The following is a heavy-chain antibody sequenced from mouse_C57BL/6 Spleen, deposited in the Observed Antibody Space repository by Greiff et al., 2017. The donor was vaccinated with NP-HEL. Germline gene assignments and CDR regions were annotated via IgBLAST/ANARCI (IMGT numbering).Heavy chain of an antibody. D-gene: IGHD1-1*01. CDR3: ARSGFTTVVATDFDV. J-gene: IGHJ1*03. CDR2: ILPGSGST. Sequence: VQLQQSGAELMKPGASVKLSCKATGYTFTGYWLEWVKPRPGHGLEWIGEILPGSGSTNYNEKFKGKATFTADTSSNTAYMQLSSLTTEDSAIYYCARSGFTTVVATDFDVWGTGTTVTVSS. V-gene: IGHV1-9*01. CDR1: GYTFTGYW.